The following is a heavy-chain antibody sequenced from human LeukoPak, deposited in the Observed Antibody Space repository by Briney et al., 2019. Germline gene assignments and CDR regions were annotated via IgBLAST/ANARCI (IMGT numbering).Heavy chain of an antibody. CDR1: GGSFSGYY. D-gene: IGHD3-22*01. CDR2: INHSGST. Sequence: PSETLSLTCAVYGGSFSGYYWSWLRQPPGKGLEWLGEINHSGSTNYNPSLKSRVTISVDTSKNQFSLKLSSVTAADTAVYYCARHIRYYYDSSGYSLDYWGQGTLVTVSS. V-gene: IGHV4-34*01. CDR3: ARHIRYYYDSSGYSLDY. J-gene: IGHJ4*02.